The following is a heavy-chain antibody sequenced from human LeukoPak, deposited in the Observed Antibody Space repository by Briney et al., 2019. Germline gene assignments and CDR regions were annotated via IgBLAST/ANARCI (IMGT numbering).Heavy chain of an antibody. D-gene: IGHD3-10*01. Sequence: SETLSLTCAVYGGSFSGYYWSRIRQPPGKGLEWIGEINHSGSTNYNPSLKSRVTISVDTSKNQFSLKLSSVTAADTAVYYCARPRKYYYGSGSYQPFDYWGQGTLVTVSS. CDR2: INHSGST. CDR1: GGSFSGYY. CDR3: ARPRKYYYGSGSYQPFDY. J-gene: IGHJ4*02. V-gene: IGHV4-34*01.